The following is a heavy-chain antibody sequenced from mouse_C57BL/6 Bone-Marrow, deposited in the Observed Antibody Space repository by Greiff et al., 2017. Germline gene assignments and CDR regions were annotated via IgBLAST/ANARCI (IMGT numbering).Heavy chain of an antibody. CDR3: ARDYPYFDY. J-gene: IGHJ2*01. CDR1: GFTFSSYA. Sequence: EVQVVESGGGLVKPGGSLKLSCAASGFTFSSYAMSWVRQTPEKRLEWVATISDGGSYTYYPDNVKGRFTISRDNAKNNLYLQMSHLKSEDTAMYYCARDYPYFDYWGQGTTLTVSS. V-gene: IGHV5-4*01. CDR2: ISDGGSYT.